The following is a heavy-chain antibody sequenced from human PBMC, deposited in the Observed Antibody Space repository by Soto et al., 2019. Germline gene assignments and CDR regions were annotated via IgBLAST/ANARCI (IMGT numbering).Heavy chain of an antibody. V-gene: IGHV4-30-2*01. D-gene: IGHD2-2*01. CDR1: GGSIIRGGYS. CDR2: IYHSGST. Sequence: SETLSLTCAVSGGSIIRGGYSWIWIRQPPGKGLEWIGYIYHSGSTYYNPSLKSRVTISVDRSKNQFSLKLSSVTAADTAVYYCARVPDRWGQGTLVTV. CDR3: ARVPDR. J-gene: IGHJ5*02.